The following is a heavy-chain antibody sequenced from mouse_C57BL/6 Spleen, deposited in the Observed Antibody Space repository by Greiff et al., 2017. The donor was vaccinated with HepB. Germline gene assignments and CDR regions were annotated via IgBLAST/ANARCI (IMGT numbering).Heavy chain of an antibody. CDR2: IDPSDSYT. J-gene: IGHJ4*01. CDR3: ARGLRSAMDY. V-gene: IGHV1-50*01. D-gene: IGHD3-2*02. CDR1: GYTFTSYW. Sequence: QVQLQQPGAELVKPGASVKLSCKASGYTFTSYWMQWVKQRPGQGLEWIGEIDPSDSYTNYNQKFKGKATLTVDTSSSTAYMQLSSLTSEDSAVYYWARGLRSAMDYWGQGTSVTVSS.